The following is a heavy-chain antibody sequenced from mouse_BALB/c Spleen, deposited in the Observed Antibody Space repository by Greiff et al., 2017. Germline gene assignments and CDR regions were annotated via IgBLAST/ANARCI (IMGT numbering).Heavy chain of an antibody. Sequence: DVKLEESGGGLVQPGGSMKLSCVASGFTFSNYWMNWVRQSPEKGLEWVAEIRLKSNNYATHYAESVKGRFTISRDDSKSSVYLQMNNLRAEDTGSYYCTEDYFDYWGQGTTLTVSS. CDR1: GFTFSNYW. CDR3: TEDYFDY. V-gene: IGHV6-6*02. CDR2: IRLKSNNYAT. J-gene: IGHJ2*01.